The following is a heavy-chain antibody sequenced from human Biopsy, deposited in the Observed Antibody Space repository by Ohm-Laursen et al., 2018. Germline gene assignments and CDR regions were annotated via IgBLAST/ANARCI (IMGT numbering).Heavy chain of an antibody. J-gene: IGHJ6*02. Sequence: GSLRLSCSASGFTVGRNYMSWVRQAPGKGLEWVSVIYTGGTTYYSDSVKGRFTITRDNSKNILSLQMNSLRADDTAVYYCARDTRWSPYHMDVWGQGTPVTVSS. D-gene: IGHD4-23*01. CDR3: ARDTRWSPYHMDV. CDR1: GFTVGRNY. V-gene: IGHV3-53*01. CDR2: IYTGGTT.